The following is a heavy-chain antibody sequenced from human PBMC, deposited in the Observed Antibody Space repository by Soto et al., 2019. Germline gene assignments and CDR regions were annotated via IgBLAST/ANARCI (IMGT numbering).Heavy chain of an antibody. V-gene: IGHV4-39*07. CDR1: GGSISSSSYY. CDR3: ARESDWLDY. J-gene: IGHJ4*02. D-gene: IGHD2-21*01. CDR2: IYYSGST. Sequence: PSETLSLTCTVSGGSISSSSYYWGWIRQPPGKGLEWIGSIYYSGSTYYNPSLKSRVTISVDTSKNQFSLKLSSVTAADTAVYYCARESDWLDYWGQGTLVTVSS.